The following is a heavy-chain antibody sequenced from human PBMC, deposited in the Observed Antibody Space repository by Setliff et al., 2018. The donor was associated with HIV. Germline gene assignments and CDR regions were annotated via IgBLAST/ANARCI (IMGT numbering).Heavy chain of an antibody. CDR1: GYTLSSYW. CDR2: INPGDSDT. J-gene: IGHJ6*03. Sequence: GESLKISCKASGYTLSSYWIGWVRQRPGKGLEWMGIINPGDSDTRYSPSFQGQVTISADKSISTAYLQWSSLKASDTAMYYCARRRIVKAYYYYMDVWGKGTTVTVSS. D-gene: IGHD3-16*02. V-gene: IGHV5-51*01. CDR3: ARRRIVKAYYYYMDV.